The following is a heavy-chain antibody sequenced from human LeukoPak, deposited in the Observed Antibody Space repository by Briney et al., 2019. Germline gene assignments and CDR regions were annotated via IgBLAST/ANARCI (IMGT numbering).Heavy chain of an antibody. Sequence: AASVKVSRKASGYTFTGYYMHWVRQARGQRLEWMGWINPNSGGTNYAQKFQGRVTMTRDTSISTAYMELSRLRSDDTAVYYCARALWFGDQSYHYWGQGTLVTVSS. CDR1: GYTFTGYY. CDR2: INPNSGGT. CDR3: ARALWFGDQSYHY. J-gene: IGHJ4*02. D-gene: IGHD3-10*01. V-gene: IGHV1-2*02.